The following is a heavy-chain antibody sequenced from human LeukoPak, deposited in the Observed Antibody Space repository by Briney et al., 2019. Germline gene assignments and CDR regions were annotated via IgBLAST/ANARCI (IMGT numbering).Heavy chain of an antibody. CDR2: IYYSGST. CDR1: GGSISSYY. CDR3: ARAYDILTGYYSWFDY. Sequence: SETLSLTCTVSGGSISSYYWSWIRQPPGKGLEWIGYIYYSGSTNYNPSLKSRVTISVDTSKNQFSLKLSSVTAADTAVYFCARAYDILTGYYSWFDYWGQGTLVTVSS. V-gene: IGHV4-59*01. J-gene: IGHJ4*02. D-gene: IGHD3-9*01.